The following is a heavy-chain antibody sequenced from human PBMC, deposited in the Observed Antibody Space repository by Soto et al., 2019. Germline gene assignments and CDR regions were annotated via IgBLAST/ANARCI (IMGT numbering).Heavy chain of an antibody. CDR3: ARSLSCGSTSCWGAFDF. J-gene: IGHJ3*01. V-gene: IGHV3-48*03. D-gene: IGHD2-2*01. CDR1: GFIFSSYK. CDR2: IRGSGGAT. Sequence: EVQLVESGGGLVQPGGSLRLSCAASGFIFSSYKMNWVRQAPGKGLEWVSYIRGSGGATHYADSVQGRFTIFRDNAKNSLYLQVNRMSAEDTAIYYCARSLSCGSTSCWGAFDFWGQGTMVSVSS.